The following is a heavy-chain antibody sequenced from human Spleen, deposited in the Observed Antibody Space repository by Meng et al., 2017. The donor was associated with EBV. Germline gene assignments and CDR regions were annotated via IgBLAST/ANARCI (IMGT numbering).Heavy chain of an antibody. CDR2: INADYGNT. D-gene: IGHD5-24*01. CDR1: GYTFTSYS. V-gene: IGHV1-3*01. J-gene: IGHJ4*02. Sequence: QLVQSVSYLKKPGASLKVSCKASGYTFTSYSMHWVRQAPGQRLEWMGWINADYGNTKYSQKFQGRVTITRDTSASTAYMEVSSLISEDTAVYYCARGVEMATSVAYFDYWGQGTLVTVSS. CDR3: ARGVEMATSVAYFDY.